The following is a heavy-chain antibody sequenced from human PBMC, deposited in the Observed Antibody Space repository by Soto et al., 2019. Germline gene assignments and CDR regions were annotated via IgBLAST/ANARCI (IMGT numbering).Heavy chain of an antibody. CDR3: ARSSGYYYLEH. CDR1: GYTFTNYA. Sequence: ASVKVSCKASGYTFTNYAMHWVRQAPGQRLEWMGWINAGNGNTKYSQQFQGRVTITRDTSASTAYMELSSLRSEDTAVYYCARSSGYYYLEHWGQGTLVTVSS. V-gene: IGHV1-3*01. J-gene: IGHJ1*01. D-gene: IGHD3-22*01. CDR2: INAGNGNT.